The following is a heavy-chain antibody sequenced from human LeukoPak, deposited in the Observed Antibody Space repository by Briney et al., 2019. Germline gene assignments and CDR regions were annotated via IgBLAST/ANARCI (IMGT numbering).Heavy chain of an antibody. Sequence: GESLKISCKGSGYSFTSYWIGWVRQMPGKGLEWMGIIYPGDSDTRYSPSFQGQVTISADKSISTAYLQWGSLKASDTAMYYCARVYYYDSSGYWYFDYWGQGTLVTVSS. CDR2: IYPGDSDT. CDR3: ARVYYYDSSGYWYFDY. V-gene: IGHV5-51*01. J-gene: IGHJ4*02. D-gene: IGHD3-22*01. CDR1: GYSFTSYW.